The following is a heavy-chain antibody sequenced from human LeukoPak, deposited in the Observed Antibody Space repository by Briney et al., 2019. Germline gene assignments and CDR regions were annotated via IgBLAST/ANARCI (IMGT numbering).Heavy chain of an antibody. V-gene: IGHV3-23*01. CDR2: ISGSGGST. Sequence: GGSLRLSXAASGFTFSSYSMSWVRQAPGKGLEWVSAISGSGGSTYYADSVKGRFTISRDNSKNTLYLQMNSLRAEDTAVYYCAKGDRDRYCSSTSCYLFDYWGQGTLVTVSS. D-gene: IGHD2-2*01. J-gene: IGHJ4*02. CDR3: AKGDRDRYCSSTSCYLFDY. CDR1: GFTFSSYS.